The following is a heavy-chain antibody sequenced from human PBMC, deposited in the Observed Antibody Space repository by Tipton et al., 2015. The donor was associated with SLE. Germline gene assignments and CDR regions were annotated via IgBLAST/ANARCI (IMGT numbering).Heavy chain of an antibody. V-gene: IGHV5-10-1*04. D-gene: IGHD2/OR15-2a*01. Sequence: QLVQSGAEVKKPGESLRISCKGSGYSFTSYWISWVRQMPGKGLEWMGRIDPSDSYTNYSPSFQGRFTISSDNSKNTLYLQMNSLRPEDTAVYYCARTHTLYAPSDYWGLGTLVTVSS. CDR3: ARTHTLYAPSDY. J-gene: IGHJ4*02. CDR1: GYSFTSYW. CDR2: IDPSDSYT.